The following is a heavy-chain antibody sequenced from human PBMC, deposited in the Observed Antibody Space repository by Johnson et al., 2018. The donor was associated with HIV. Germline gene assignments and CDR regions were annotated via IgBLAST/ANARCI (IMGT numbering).Heavy chain of an antibody. Sequence: QVQLVESGGGLVKPGGSPRLSCAASGFTFSDYYMSWIRQAPGKGLEWVSYISNSGNTISYKYSVKGRFTISRDNAKNSLYLQMNSLRAEDTAVYYCAKDFGSSSWHAFDVWGQGTVVIVSS. CDR2: ISNSGNTI. V-gene: IGHV3-11*04. J-gene: IGHJ3*01. CDR1: GFTFSDYY. CDR3: AKDFGSSSWHAFDV. D-gene: IGHD6-13*01.